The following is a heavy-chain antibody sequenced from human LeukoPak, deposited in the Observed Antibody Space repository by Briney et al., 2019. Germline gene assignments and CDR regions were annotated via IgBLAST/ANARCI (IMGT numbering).Heavy chain of an antibody. CDR2: ISYDGSNK. V-gene: IGHV3-30-3*01. Sequence: PGGSLRLSCAASGFTFSTYEMHWVRQAPGKGLEWVAVISYDGSNKYYADSVKGRFTISRDNSKNTLYLQMNSLRAEDTAVYYCARDPVYDSTGWWYFDLWGRGTLVTVSS. D-gene: IGHD3-22*01. CDR1: GFTFSTYE. J-gene: IGHJ2*01. CDR3: ARDPVYDSTGWWYFDL.